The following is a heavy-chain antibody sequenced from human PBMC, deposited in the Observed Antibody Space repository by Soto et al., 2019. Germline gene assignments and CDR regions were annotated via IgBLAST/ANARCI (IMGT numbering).Heavy chain of an antibody. Sequence: GGSLSLSCAASGFTFSSYAMSWVRQAPGKGLEWVSAISGSGGSTYYADSVKGRFTISRDNSKNTLYLQMNSLRAEDTAVYYCAKYSSSSRSDYYYYYMDVWGKGTTVTVSS. D-gene: IGHD6-6*01. J-gene: IGHJ6*03. CDR1: GFTFSSYA. CDR3: AKYSSSSRSDYYYYYMDV. CDR2: ISGSGGST. V-gene: IGHV3-23*01.